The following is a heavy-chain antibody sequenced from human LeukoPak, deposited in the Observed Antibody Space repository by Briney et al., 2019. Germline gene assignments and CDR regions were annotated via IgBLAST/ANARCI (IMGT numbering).Heavy chain of an antibody. J-gene: IGHJ6*02. D-gene: IGHD3-3*01. V-gene: IGHV4-59*01. CDR2: IYYSGST. CDR1: GGSFSGYY. CDR3: ARVSWSGYYNYYYGMDV. Sequence: SETLSLTCAVYGGSFSGYYWSWIRQPPGKGLEWIGYIYYSGSTNYNPSLKSRVTKSVDTSKNQFSLKLSSVTAADTAVYYCARVSWSGYYNYYYGMDVWGQGTTVTVSS.